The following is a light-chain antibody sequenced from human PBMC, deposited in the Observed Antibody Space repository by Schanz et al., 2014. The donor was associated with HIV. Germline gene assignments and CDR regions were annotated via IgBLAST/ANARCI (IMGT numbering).Light chain of an antibody. V-gene: IGLV2-14*03. CDR2: DVT. CDR3: CLYTTTSTYV. J-gene: IGLJ1*01. CDR1: SSDVGADNS. Sequence: QSALTQPASVSGSPGQSITISCTGTSSDVGADNSVSWYQQHPGRAPRLLVYDVTYRPSGVSNRFSGSKSGNTASLTISGLQAEDEADYYCCLYTTTSTYVFGAGTKLTVL.